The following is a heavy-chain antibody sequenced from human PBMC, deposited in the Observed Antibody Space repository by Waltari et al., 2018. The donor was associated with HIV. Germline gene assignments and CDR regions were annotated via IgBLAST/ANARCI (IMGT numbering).Heavy chain of an antibody. CDR1: GFTFDDYA. V-gene: IGHV3-9*01. J-gene: IGHJ3*02. Sequence: EVQLVESGGGLVQPGRSLRLSCAASGFTFDDYAMHWVRQAPGKGLEWVSGISWNSGSIGYADSVKGRFTIARDNAKNSLYLQMNSLRAEDTALYYCAKDQTPSYYDSLSAFDIWGQGTMVTVSS. CDR3: AKDQTPSYYDSLSAFDI. D-gene: IGHD3-22*01. CDR2: ISWNSGSI.